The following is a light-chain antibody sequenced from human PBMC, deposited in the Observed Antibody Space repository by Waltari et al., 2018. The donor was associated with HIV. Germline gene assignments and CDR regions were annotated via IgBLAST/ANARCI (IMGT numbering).Light chain of an antibody. CDR1: QTIDIY. CDR2: GAS. J-gene: IGKJ2*03. V-gene: IGKV1-39*01. CDR3: QQSYTAPNS. Sequence: DIQMTQSPSSLSASVGDRVNITCRASQTIDIYLNWFQQKPGKAPTLLISGASTLHSGVPSRFSASGSGTDFTLTISGLQPEDFASYYCQQSYTAPNSFGPLTKVDI.